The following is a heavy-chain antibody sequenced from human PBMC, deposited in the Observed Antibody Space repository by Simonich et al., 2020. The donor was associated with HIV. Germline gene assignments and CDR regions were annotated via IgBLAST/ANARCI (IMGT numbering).Heavy chain of an antibody. CDR3: ARRHPTTVTTPYFDY. J-gene: IGHJ4*02. CDR2: INHSGST. Sequence: QVQLQQWGAGLLKPSETLSLTCAVYGGSFSGYYWSWIRQPTGKGLELIGEINHSGSTNYNPSLKSRVTISVDTSKNQFSLTLSSVTAADTAVYYCARRHPTTVTTPYFDYWGQGTLVTVSS. D-gene: IGHD4-17*01. CDR1: GGSFSGYY. V-gene: IGHV4-34*01.